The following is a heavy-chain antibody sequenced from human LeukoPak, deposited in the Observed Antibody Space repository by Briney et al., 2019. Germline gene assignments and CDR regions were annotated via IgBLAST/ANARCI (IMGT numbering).Heavy chain of an antibody. CDR2: ISYDGSNK. J-gene: IGHJ4*02. CDR3: AKGGGYESAGDY. D-gene: IGHD5-12*01. CDR1: GFTFSSYG. V-gene: IGHV3-30*18. Sequence: GGPLRLSCAASGFTFSSYGMHWVRQAPGKGLEWVAVISYDGSNKYYADSVKGRFTISRDNSKNTLYLQMNSLRAEDTAVYYCAKGGGYESAGDYWGQGTLVTVSS.